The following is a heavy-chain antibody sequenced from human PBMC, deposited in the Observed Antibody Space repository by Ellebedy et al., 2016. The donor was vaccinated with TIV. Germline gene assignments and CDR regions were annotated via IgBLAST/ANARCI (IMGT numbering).Heavy chain of an antibody. D-gene: IGHD3-3*01. Sequence: ASVKVSXXASGYTFTGYYMHWVRQAPGQGLEWMGWINPNSGGTNYAQKFQGWVTMTRDTSISTAYMELSRLRSDDTAVYYCARGAPYYDFWSGYFIDWFDPWGQGTLVTVSS. V-gene: IGHV1-2*04. J-gene: IGHJ5*02. CDR1: GYTFTGYY. CDR3: ARGAPYYDFWSGYFIDWFDP. CDR2: INPNSGGT.